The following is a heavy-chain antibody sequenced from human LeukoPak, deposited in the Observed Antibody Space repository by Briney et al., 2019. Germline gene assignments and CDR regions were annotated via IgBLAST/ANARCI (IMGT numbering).Heavy chain of an antibody. Sequence: PSQTLSLTCTVSGGSISSGGYYWSWIRQHPGKGLEWIGYIYYSGSTYYNPSLKSQVTISVDTSKNQFSLKLSSVTAADTAVYYCARTCSSTSCYYDYWGQGTLVTVSS. CDR1: GGSISSGGYY. CDR2: IYYSGST. CDR3: ARTCSSTSCYYDY. V-gene: IGHV4-31*01. D-gene: IGHD2-2*01. J-gene: IGHJ4*02.